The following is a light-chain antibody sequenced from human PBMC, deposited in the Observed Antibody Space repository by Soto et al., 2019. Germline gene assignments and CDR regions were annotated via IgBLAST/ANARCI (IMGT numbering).Light chain of an antibody. V-gene: IGKV3-20*01. Sequence: EIVLTQSPGTLSLSPGERATLSCRASQSVSSSYLAWYQQKPGQAPRLLIYGASSRAAAIPDRSSGSGSGTDFNPTISRFEPEDVAVYYCQQYGSSPLTFGPGTKVDIK. CDR3: QQYGSSPLT. J-gene: IGKJ3*01. CDR1: QSVSSSY. CDR2: GAS.